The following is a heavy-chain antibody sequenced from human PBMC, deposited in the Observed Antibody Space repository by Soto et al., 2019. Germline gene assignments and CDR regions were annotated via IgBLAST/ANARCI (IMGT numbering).Heavy chain of an antibody. J-gene: IGHJ4*02. CDR1: GYTFSNFY. Sequence: QVQLVQSGAEVKKPGASVKISCKASGYTFSNFYLFLVRQAPGQGLEWMGMINPRGDSATYAQKFQDRVAVTRNMSTSTVYMELTSLKSEDAAVYYCARGGPITLGVVGRGLRYWGQGTLVTVSS. CDR2: INPRGDSA. V-gene: IGHV1-46*01. CDR3: ARGGPITLGVVGRGLRY. D-gene: IGHD3-3*01.